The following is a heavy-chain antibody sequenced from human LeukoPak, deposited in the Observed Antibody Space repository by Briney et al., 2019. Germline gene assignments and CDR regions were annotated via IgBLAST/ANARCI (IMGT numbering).Heavy chain of an antibody. CDR1: GFTFTGYY. Sequence: ASVNVSCEASGFTFTGYYMHWVRQAPGQGLEWMGWINPNSGGTNYAQKFQGRVTMTRDTSITTAYMELSRLRSDDTAVYYCARGDVVLMVYAAPEYYFDYWGQGTLVTVSS. J-gene: IGHJ4*02. CDR2: INPNSGGT. CDR3: ARGDVVLMVYAAPEYYFDY. D-gene: IGHD2-8*01. V-gene: IGHV1-2*02.